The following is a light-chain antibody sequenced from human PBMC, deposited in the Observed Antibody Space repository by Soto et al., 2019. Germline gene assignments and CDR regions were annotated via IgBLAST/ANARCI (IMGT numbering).Light chain of an antibody. CDR1: QSVSSSY. CDR3: QQYGSSLIT. Sequence: EIVLTQSPGTLSLSPGERATLSCRASQSVSSSYLAWYQQKPGQAPRLLIYGASSRATGIPDRSSGSGSGTDFTITISRLEPEDFAVYYCQQYGSSLITFGQGTRLEIK. J-gene: IGKJ5*01. CDR2: GAS. V-gene: IGKV3-20*01.